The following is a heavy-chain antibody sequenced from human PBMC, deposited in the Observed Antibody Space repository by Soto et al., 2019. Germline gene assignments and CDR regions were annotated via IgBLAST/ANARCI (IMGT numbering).Heavy chain of an antibody. CDR2: IYYSGST. D-gene: IGHD6-13*01. V-gene: IGHV4-59*01. CDR3: ARDAYSSSHFDY. J-gene: IGHJ4*02. Sequence: QVQLQESGPGLVKPSETLSLTCTVSGGSISSYYWSWIRQPPGKGLEWIGYIYYSGSTNYNPSLKSRVTISVDTSKNQFSLKVGSVTAADTAVYYCARDAYSSSHFDYWGQGTLVTVSS. CDR1: GGSISSYY.